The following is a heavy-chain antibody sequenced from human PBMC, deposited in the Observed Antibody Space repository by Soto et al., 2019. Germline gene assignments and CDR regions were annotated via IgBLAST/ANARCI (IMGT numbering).Heavy chain of an antibody. CDR2: IHYSGST. D-gene: IGHD3-10*01. CDR1: GGSISSGDYY. Sequence: PSETLSLTCTVSGGSISSGDYYWSWIRQPPGKGLEWIAYIHYSGSTYYNPSLKSRVTISVDTSKNQFSMKLRSVTAADTAMYFCARRERYYGSPGWFDPWGPGTLVTVSS. V-gene: IGHV4-30-4*01. CDR3: ARRERYYGSPGWFDP. J-gene: IGHJ5*02.